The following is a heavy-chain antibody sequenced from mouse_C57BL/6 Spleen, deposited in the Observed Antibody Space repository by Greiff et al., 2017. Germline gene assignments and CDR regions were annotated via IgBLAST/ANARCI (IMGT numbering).Heavy chain of an antibody. CDR2: IDPENGDT. D-gene: IGHD1-1*01. CDR3: TTSYGSSYRFAY. J-gene: IGHJ3*01. V-gene: IGHV14-4*01. Sequence: VQLQQSGAELVRPGASVQLSCTASGFNIKDDYMHWVKQRPEQGLEWIGWIDPENGDTEYASKFQGKATITADTSSNTAYLQLSSRASEDTAVYYCTTSYGSSYRFAYWGQGTLVTVSA. CDR1: GFNIKDDY.